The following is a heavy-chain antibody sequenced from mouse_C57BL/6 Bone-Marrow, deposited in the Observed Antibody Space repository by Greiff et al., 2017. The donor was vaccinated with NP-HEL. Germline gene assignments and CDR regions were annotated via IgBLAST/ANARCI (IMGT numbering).Heavy chain of an antibody. V-gene: IGHV1-15*01. J-gene: IGHJ1*03. Sequence: QVQLQQSGAELVRPGASVTLSCKASGYTFTDYEMHWVKQTPVHGLEWIGAIDPETGGTAYNQKFKGKAILTADKSSSTAYMELRSLTSEASAVYYCTIIPTVVATKDWYFDVWGTGTTVTVSS. CDR2: IDPETGGT. D-gene: IGHD1-1*01. CDR1: GYTFTDYE. CDR3: TIIPTVVATKDWYFDV.